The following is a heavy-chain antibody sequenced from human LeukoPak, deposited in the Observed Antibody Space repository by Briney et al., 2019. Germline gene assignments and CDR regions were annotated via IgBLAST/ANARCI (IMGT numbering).Heavy chain of an antibody. CDR1: GYTFTSYD. V-gene: IGHV1-8*01. J-gene: IGHJ4*02. Sequence: ASVKVSCKASGYTFTSYDINWLRQATGQGLEWMGWMNPNSGNTGYAQKFQGRVTMTRNTSISTAYMELSSLRSEDTAVYYCARPDRRWSGYYTLGYWGQGTLVTVSS. CDR3: ARPDRRWSGYYTLGY. CDR2: MNPNSGNT. D-gene: IGHD3-3*01.